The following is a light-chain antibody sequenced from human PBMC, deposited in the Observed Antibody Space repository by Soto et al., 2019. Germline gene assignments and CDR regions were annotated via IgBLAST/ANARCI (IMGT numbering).Light chain of an antibody. CDR3: SSYAGNNGIL. J-gene: IGLJ2*01. V-gene: IGLV2-8*01. Sequence: QSALTQPPSASGSPGQSVTISCTGTSSDVGNYNYVSWYQQYPGKAPKLMIYDVNKRPSGVPDRFSGSKSGNTASLTVSGLQAEDEADYYCSSYAGNNGILFGGGTKLTVL. CDR2: DVN. CDR1: SSDVGNYNY.